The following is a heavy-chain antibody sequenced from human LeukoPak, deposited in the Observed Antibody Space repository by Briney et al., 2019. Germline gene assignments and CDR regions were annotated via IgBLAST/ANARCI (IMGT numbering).Heavy chain of an antibody. CDR1: GFTFSGSA. CDR3: VSARPTADPGY. V-gene: IGHV3-73*01. D-gene: IGHD1-1*01. Sequence: GGSLRLSCAASGFTFSGSAMHWVREASGRGLEWVGRMRSKPNNYATAYAASVEGRFTISGDESQNTAFLQMTRLRTEDTAVYYCVSARPTADPGYWGQGTLVTVSS. J-gene: IGHJ4*02. CDR2: MRSKPNNYAT.